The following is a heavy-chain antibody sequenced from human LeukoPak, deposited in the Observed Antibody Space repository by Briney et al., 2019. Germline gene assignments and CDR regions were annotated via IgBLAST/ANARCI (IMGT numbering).Heavy chain of an antibody. CDR2: INPNSGGT. V-gene: IGHV1-2*02. J-gene: IGHJ4*02. Sequence: ASVKVSCKASGYTFTGYFMHWVRQAPGQGLEWMGWINPNSGGTSYLQNFPGRVTVTRDTSISTAYMDLSRLRSDDTAVYYCARGRPGDYFDYWGQGTLVTVSS. D-gene: IGHD6-25*01. CDR3: ARGRPGDYFDY. CDR1: GYTFTGYF.